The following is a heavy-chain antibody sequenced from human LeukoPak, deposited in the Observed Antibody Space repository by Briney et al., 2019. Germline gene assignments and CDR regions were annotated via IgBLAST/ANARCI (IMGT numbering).Heavy chain of an antibody. Sequence: GGSLRLSCAASGFTFSSYEMNWVRQAPGKGLEWVSYISSSGSTIYYADSVKGRFTISRDNAKNSLYPQMNSLRAEDTAVYYCARDQYSSPFWYFDLWGRGTLVTVSS. J-gene: IGHJ2*01. D-gene: IGHD4-11*01. V-gene: IGHV3-48*03. CDR3: ARDQYSSPFWYFDL. CDR2: ISSSGSTI. CDR1: GFTFSSYE.